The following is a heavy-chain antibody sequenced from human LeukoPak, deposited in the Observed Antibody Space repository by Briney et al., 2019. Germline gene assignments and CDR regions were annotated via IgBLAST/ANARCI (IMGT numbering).Heavy chain of an antibody. V-gene: IGHV3-30*04. CDR1: GFTFSSYA. CDR3: ARGHQLHRYYCMDV. Sequence: GRSLRLSCAASGFTFSSYAMHWVRQAPGKGLEGVAGISYDGSNKYYADSVKGRFTISRDNSKNTLYLQMNSLRAEDTAVCYCARGHQLHRYYCMDVWGKGTTVTVSS. CDR2: ISYDGSNK. D-gene: IGHD2-2*01. J-gene: IGHJ6*03.